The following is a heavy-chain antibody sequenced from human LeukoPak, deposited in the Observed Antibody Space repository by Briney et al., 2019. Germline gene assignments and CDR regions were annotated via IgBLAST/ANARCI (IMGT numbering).Heavy chain of an antibody. J-gene: IGHJ4*02. CDR3: ARGYLNTGFGS. D-gene: IGHD5-18*01. V-gene: IGHV6-1*01. CDR2: TFYTSNLTS. CDR1: GDCVSANRAS. Sequence: SQTLSLTCAISGDCVSANRASWNSIRQSPSRCLEWLGRTFYTSNLTSGYAESVRGRIIITPDTCKNQFSLHLNSVTPDNSAVYYCARGYLNTGFGSWGQGTPVT.